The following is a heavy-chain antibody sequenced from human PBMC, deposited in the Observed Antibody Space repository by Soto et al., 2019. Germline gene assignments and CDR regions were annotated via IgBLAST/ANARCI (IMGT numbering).Heavy chain of an antibody. CDR1: GGSISSYY. V-gene: IGHV4-59*01. D-gene: IGHD3-22*01. CDR3: ARGFPSYDSTGYLTLYHDY. Sequence: SETLSLTCTVSGGSISSYYWSWIRQPPGKGLEWIGYIYYSGSTNYNPSLKSRVTISLDASKNQFSLKLSSLTAADTAVYYCARGFPSYDSTGYLTLYHDYWGQGALVTV. CDR2: IYYSGST. J-gene: IGHJ4*02.